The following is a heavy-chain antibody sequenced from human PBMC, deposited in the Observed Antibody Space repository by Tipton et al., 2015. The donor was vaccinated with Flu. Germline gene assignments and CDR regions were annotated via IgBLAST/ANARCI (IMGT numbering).Heavy chain of an antibody. CDR1: GYSISSGYY. J-gene: IGHJ5*02. CDR3: ARGDYGDAPSRFDP. V-gene: IGHV4-38-2*02. CDR2: IYHRGST. D-gene: IGHD4-17*01. Sequence: TLSLTCTVSGYSISSGYYWGWIRQPPGKGLEWIGSIYHRGSTYYNPSLKSRVTISVDTSKNQFSLKLSSVTAADTAVYYCARGDYGDAPSRFDPWGQGTLVTVSS.